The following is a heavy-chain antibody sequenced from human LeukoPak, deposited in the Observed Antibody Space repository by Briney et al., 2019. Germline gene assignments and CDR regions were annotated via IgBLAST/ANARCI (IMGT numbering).Heavy chain of an antibody. CDR2: IIPTFGTA. Sequence: SVKVSCKASGGTFSSYAISWVRQAPGQGLEWMGGIIPTFGTANYAQKFQGRVTITADESTSTAYMELSSLRSEDTAVYYCARDLAARGNYYYYMDVWGKGTTVTVSS. D-gene: IGHD6-6*01. CDR3: ARDLAARGNYYYYMDV. V-gene: IGHV1-69*01. J-gene: IGHJ6*03. CDR1: GGTFSSYA.